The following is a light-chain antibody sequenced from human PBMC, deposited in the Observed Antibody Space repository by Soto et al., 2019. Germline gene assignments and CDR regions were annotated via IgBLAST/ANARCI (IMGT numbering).Light chain of an antibody. J-gene: IGLJ3*02. CDR1: GSNIGTNT. V-gene: IGLV1-44*01. CDR3: TAWDGSLDGRV. CDR2: RTD. Sequence: QSVLTQPPSASGTPGQRVTISCSGSGSNIGTNTVNWYQQLPGTAPKLLIYRTDQRPAGIPDQFSGSKSGTSASLDISGLQSDDEADYYCTAWDGSLDGRVFGGGTKLTVL.